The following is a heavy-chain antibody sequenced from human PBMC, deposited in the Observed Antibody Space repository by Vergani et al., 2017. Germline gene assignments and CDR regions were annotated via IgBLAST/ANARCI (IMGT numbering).Heavy chain of an antibody. V-gene: IGHV4-34*01. CDR3: ASKRGACRAAYCHSYDF. J-gene: IGHJ4*02. CDR1: GGSFSGYY. CDR2: INHSGST. Sequence: QVQLQQWGAGLLKPSETLSLTCAVYGGSFSGYYWSWIRQPPGKGLEWIGEINHSGSTNYNPSLKSRISISFETPKNQFSLRLTSVTAADTAVYYCASKRGACRAAYCHSYDFWVPGTLLGVSS. D-gene: IGHD2-15*01.